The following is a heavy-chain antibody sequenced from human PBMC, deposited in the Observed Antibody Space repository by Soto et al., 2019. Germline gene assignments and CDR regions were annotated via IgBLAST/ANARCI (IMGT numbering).Heavy chain of an antibody. D-gene: IGHD3-3*01. V-gene: IGHV1-8*01. Sequence: QVQLVQSGAEVKKPGASVKVSCKASGYTFTSYDINWVRQATGKGLEWMGWMNPNSGNTGYAQKFQGRVTMTRNTSISTAYMELSSLRSEDTAVYYCARGPDFWSGYSFHYYMDVWGKGTTVTVSS. CDR1: GYTFTSYD. CDR2: MNPNSGNT. CDR3: ARGPDFWSGYSFHYYMDV. J-gene: IGHJ6*03.